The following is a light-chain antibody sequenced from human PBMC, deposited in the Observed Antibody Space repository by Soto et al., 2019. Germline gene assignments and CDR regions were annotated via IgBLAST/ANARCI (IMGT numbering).Light chain of an antibody. Sequence: QSVLTQPPSVSGAPGQRVTISCTGSSSNIGAGKYVHWYQQLPGRAPKLLIYGDTNRPSGVPDRFSASKSGTSASLAITGLQAEDEADYHCQSYDRGLSASVFGGGTNVTVL. CDR1: SSNIGAGKY. CDR3: QSYDRGLSASV. V-gene: IGLV1-40*01. CDR2: GDT. J-gene: IGLJ3*02.